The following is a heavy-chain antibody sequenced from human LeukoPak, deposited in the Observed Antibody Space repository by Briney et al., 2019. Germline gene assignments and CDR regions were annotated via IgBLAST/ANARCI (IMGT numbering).Heavy chain of an antibody. CDR1: GFTFSSYG. V-gene: IGHV3-33*01. CDR3: ARCISGQCAAAEY. Sequence: PGGSLRLSCAASGFTFSSYGMHWVRQAPGKGLEWVAVIWYDGSNKYYADSVKGRFTISRDNSKNTLYLQMNSLRAEDTAVYYCARCISGQCAAAEYWGQGTLVTVSS. D-gene: IGHD2-15*01. J-gene: IGHJ4*02. CDR2: IWYDGSNK.